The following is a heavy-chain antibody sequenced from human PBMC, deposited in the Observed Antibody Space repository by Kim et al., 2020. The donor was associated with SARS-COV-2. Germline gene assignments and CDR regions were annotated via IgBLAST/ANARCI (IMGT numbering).Heavy chain of an antibody. Sequence: NPSLKSRVTISVDTSKNQFSLKPSSVTAADTAVYYCARDLGGSYHEAFDYWGQGTLVTVSS. V-gene: IGHV4-59*01. CDR3: ARDLGGSYHEAFDY. J-gene: IGHJ4*02. D-gene: IGHD1-26*01.